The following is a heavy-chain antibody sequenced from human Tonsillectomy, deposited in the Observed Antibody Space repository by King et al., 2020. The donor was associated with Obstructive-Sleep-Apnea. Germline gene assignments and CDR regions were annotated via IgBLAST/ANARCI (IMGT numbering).Heavy chain of an antibody. Sequence: EVQLVESGGGLVQPGGSLKLSCAASGFTFSGSAMHWVRQASGKGLEWVGRIRTKANSYATAYAASVKGRFTISRDDSKNTAYLQMNSLKTEDTAVYYCSRLRWFGDDDYYYGMDVWGQGTTVTVSS. CDR2: IRTKANSYAT. CDR1: GFTFSGSA. J-gene: IGHJ6*02. V-gene: IGHV3-73*01. D-gene: IGHD3-10*01. CDR3: SRLRWFGDDDYYYGMDV.